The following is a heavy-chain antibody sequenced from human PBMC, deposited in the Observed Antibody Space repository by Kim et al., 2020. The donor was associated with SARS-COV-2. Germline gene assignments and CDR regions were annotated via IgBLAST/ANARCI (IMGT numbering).Heavy chain of an antibody. J-gene: IGHJ5*02. CDR3: AKDVGGLQLLRGAPNWFEP. Sequence: GGSLRLSCAASGFTFSSYSMSWVRQAPGKGLEWVSAISGSGGSTYYPASVKGRFTISRDNTKNTLYLQMNSLRAEDTAVYYCAKDVGGLQLLRGAPNWFEPWGHGALGTVSS. D-gene: IGHD2-2*01. CDR2: ISGSGGST. CDR1: GFTFSSYS. V-gene: IGHV3-23*01.